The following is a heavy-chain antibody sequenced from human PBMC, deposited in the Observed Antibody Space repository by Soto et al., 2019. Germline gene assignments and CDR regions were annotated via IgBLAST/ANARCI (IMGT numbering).Heavy chain of an antibody. J-gene: IGHJ4*02. CDR2: IKQDETEK. CDR1: GFTFSSYW. D-gene: IGHD1-26*01. Sequence: EVQLVESGGGLVQPGGSLRLSCAASGFTFSSYWMSWVRQAPGKGLEWVANIKQDETEKYYVDSVKGRFTISRDNAKNPLYLQMNSLRAEDTAVYYCARLVSAAANDYWGQGTLVTVSS. V-gene: IGHV3-7*04. CDR3: ARLVSAAANDY.